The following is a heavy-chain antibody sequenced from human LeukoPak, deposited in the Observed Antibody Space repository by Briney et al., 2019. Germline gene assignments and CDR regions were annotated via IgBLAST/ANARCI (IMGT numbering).Heavy chain of an antibody. Sequence: GGSLRLSCAASGFIFSTYAMSWVRQAPGKGLEWVSAISGSGGSTYYADPVKGRFTISRDNSKNTLYLQMNSLRAEDTAVYYCAKEDTAGGYYGMDVWGQGTTVTVSS. CDR3: AKEDTAGGYYGMDV. CDR2: ISGSGGST. CDR1: GFIFSTYA. D-gene: IGHD5-18*01. V-gene: IGHV3-23*01. J-gene: IGHJ6*02.